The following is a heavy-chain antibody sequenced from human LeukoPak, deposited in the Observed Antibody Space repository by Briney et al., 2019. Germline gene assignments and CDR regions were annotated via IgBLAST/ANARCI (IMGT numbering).Heavy chain of an antibody. V-gene: IGHV3-23*01. CDR1: GFTFSSYG. J-gene: IGHJ6*03. CDR3: ARVLRYCSGGNCYSGGLGYMDV. CDR2: ISGSGGST. D-gene: IGHD2-15*01. Sequence: PGGTLRLSCAASGFTFSSYGMSWVRQAPGKGLEWVSAISGSGGSTYYADSVKGQFTISRDNSKNTLYLQMNSLRAEDTAVYYCARVLRYCSGGNCYSGGLGYMDVWGKGTTVTISS.